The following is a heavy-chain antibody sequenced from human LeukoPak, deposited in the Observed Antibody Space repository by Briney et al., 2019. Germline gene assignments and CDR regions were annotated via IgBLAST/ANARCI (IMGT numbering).Heavy chain of an antibody. D-gene: IGHD3-9*01. CDR3: ARDGDILTGNAFDI. CDR1: GFTFSSYW. V-gene: IGHV3-74*03. J-gene: IGHJ3*02. CDR2: INSDGSST. Sequence: GGSLRLSCAASGFTFSSYWMHWVRHAPGKGLVWVSRINSDGSSTMYADSVKGRFTISRDNAKNTLYLQMNSLRAEDTAVYYCARDGDILTGNAFDIWGQGTMVTVSS.